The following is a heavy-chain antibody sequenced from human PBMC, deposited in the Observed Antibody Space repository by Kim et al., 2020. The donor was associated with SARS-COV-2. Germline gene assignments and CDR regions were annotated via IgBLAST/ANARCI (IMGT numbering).Heavy chain of an antibody. Sequence: SVKVSCKASGGTFSSYTISWVRQAPGQGLEWMGRIIPILGIANYAQKFQGRVTNTADKSTSTAYMELSSLRSEETDVYYCARDGGCSSTSCYDYYYYGMDVWGQGTTVTVSS. J-gene: IGHJ6*02. D-gene: IGHD2-2*01. CDR3: ARDGGCSSTSCYDYYYYGMDV. CDR2: IIPILGIA. CDR1: GGTFSSYT. V-gene: IGHV1-69*04.